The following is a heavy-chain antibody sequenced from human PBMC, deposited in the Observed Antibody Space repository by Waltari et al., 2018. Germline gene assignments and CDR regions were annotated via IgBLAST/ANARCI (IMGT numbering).Heavy chain of an antibody. CDR3: ARVHDEGYNFGHYYGMDV. Sequence: QLVESGGGLIQPGGSLRLSCAASGFTVSSNHMTWVRQAPRKGLEGVSVIYSGCSTYYADAVKGRFTISTDGSKNTLYLQMSSLRAEDTAVYYCARVHDEGYNFGHYYGMDVWGQGTMVTVSS. J-gene: IGHJ6*02. CDR1: GFTVSSNH. CDR2: IYSGCST. V-gene: IGHV3-53*01. D-gene: IGHD1-1*01.